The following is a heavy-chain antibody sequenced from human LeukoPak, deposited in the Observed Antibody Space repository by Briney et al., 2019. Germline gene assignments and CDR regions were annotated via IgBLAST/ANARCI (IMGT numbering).Heavy chain of an antibody. CDR1: GYTFTYYG. CDR2: VSGYNGNT. J-gene: IGHJ3*01. D-gene: IGHD5-18*01. Sequence: ASVKVSCKASGYTFTYYGINWVRLGPGQGLEWMGWVSGYNGNTRYAQNFQGRLTLTTDTSTNMAYMELMRLRSDDTAAYYCAREVDSAMVNAFDFWGQGTLVTVSS. CDR3: AREVDSAMVNAFDF. V-gene: IGHV1-18*01.